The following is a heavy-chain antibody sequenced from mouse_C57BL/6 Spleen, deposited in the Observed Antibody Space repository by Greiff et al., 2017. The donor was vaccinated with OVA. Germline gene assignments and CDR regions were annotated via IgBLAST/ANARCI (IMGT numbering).Heavy chain of an antibody. CDR1: GYTFTDHT. CDR3: AREGLYDAAWFAY. J-gene: IGHJ3*01. V-gene: IGHV1-78*01. CDR2: IYPRDGST. Sequence: VQLQESDAELVKPGASVKISCKVSGYTFTDHTIHWMKQRPEQGLEWIGYIYPRDGSTKYNEKFKGKATLTADKSSSTAYMQLNSLTSEDSAVYFCAREGLYDAAWFAYWGQGTLVTVSA. D-gene: IGHD2-12*01.